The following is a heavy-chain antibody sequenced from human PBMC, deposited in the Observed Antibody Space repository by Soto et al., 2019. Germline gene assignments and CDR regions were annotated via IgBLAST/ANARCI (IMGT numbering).Heavy chain of an antibody. CDR2: IYSSGST. Sequence: SETLSLTCTVSGGSISSYYWSWIRQPPGKGLEWIGYIYSSGSTNYNPSLKSRVTISVDRSKNQFSLNLSSVTAADTAVYYCARVNYYGSGNYDESWFDPWGQGTLVTVSS. J-gene: IGHJ5*02. CDR3: ARVNYYGSGNYDESWFDP. D-gene: IGHD3-10*01. V-gene: IGHV4-59*12. CDR1: GGSISSYY.